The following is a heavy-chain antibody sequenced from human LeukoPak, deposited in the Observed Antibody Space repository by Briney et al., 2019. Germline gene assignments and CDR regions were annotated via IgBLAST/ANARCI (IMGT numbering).Heavy chain of an antibody. CDR1: GFTFGSCA. CDR2: ISGSGDST. CDR3: AKDRGYSFGQYYYYYVMDV. J-gene: IGHJ6*02. Sequence: LPGGSLRLSCGASGFTFGSCAMSWVRQAPGKGLEWVSAISGSGDSTYYATSVKGRFTISRDNSKSTLYLQLNSLRAEDTAVYYCAKDRGYSFGQYYYYYVMDVWGQGTTVTVSS. V-gene: IGHV3-23*01. D-gene: IGHD5-18*01.